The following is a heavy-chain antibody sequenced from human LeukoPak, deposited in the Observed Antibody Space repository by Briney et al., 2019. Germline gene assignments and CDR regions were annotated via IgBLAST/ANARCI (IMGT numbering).Heavy chain of an antibody. D-gene: IGHD3-22*01. Sequence: GGSLRLSCAASGFTFSNYAMNWVRQAPGKGLEWVSSISGSGSSTYYADSVKGRFTISRDNSKNTLILQMNSLRAEDTAVYYCTKGTYYYDSSGYCYGPTFDSWGQGTLVTVSA. CDR2: ISGSGSST. CDR1: GFTFSNYA. CDR3: TKGTYYYDSSGYCYGPTFDS. V-gene: IGHV3-23*01. J-gene: IGHJ4*02.